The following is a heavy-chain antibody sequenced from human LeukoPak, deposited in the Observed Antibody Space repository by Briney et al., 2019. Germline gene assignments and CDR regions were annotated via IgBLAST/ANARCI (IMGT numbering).Heavy chain of an antibody. CDR1: GFTFSTYW. CDR2: IKQDGSEK. D-gene: IGHD6-13*01. V-gene: IGHV3-7*01. Sequence: GGSLRLSCAASGFTFSTYWMSWVRQAPGKGLEWVANIKQDGSEKYYIDSVKGRFTISRDNAKNSLYLQMNSLRAEDTAMYYCARDSAGNYYWGQGTLVTVSS. J-gene: IGHJ4*02. CDR3: ARDSAGNYY.